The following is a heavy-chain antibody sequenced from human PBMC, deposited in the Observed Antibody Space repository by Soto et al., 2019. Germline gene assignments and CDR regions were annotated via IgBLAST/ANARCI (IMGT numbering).Heavy chain of an antibody. J-gene: IGHJ6*02. CDR1: GYTFTSYA. D-gene: IGHD6-19*01. Sequence: QVQLVQSGAEVKKPGASVKVSCKASGYTFTSYAMHWVRQAPGQRLEWMGWINAGNGNTKYSQKFQGRVTITRDTSASTAYMELSSLRSEDTAVYYCASSYIAVPLVQEVLVYYGMDVWGQGTTVTVSS. V-gene: IGHV1-3*01. CDR2: INAGNGNT. CDR3: ASSYIAVPLVQEVLVYYGMDV.